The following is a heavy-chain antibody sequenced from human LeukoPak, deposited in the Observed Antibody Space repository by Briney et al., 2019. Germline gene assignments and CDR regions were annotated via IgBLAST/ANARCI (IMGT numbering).Heavy chain of an antibody. CDR1: GFTFSKYA. V-gene: IGHV3-23*01. CDR2: LSGSGGST. D-gene: IGHD4-23*01. Sequence: GGSLRLSCAASGFTFSKYAMSWVRQAPGKGLEWGSGLSGSGGSTDYADSVKGRYTISRDNSKNTLYLQMNSLRAEDTAVYCCAKDLVAGGNSPFDYWGQGTLVTVSS. CDR3: AKDLVAGGNSPFDY. J-gene: IGHJ4*02.